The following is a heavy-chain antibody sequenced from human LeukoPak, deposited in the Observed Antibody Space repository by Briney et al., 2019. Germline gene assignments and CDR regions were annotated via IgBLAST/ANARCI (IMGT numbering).Heavy chain of an antibody. Sequence: ASVKVSCKASGYTFTSYYIHWVRQAPGQGLEWMGRIIPILGIANYAQKFQGRVTITADKSTSTAYMELSSLRSEDTAVYYCARDPTYYYGSGSHPPAMYGMDVWGQGTTVTVSS. V-gene: IGHV1-69*04. D-gene: IGHD3-10*01. CDR2: IIPILGIA. CDR3: ARDPTYYYGSGSHPPAMYGMDV. J-gene: IGHJ6*02. CDR1: GYTFTSYY.